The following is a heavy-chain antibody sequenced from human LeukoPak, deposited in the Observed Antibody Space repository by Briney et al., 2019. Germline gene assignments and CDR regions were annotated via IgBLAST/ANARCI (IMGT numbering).Heavy chain of an antibody. CDR1: GFTFSSYW. CDR2: IKQDGSEK. V-gene: IGHV3-7*01. D-gene: IGHD2-21*01. CDR3: ARDRVVVHAFDI. J-gene: IGHJ3*02. Sequence: SGGSLRLSCAAPGFTFSSYWMSWVRQAPGKGLEWVANIKQDGSEKYYVDSVKGRFTISRDNAKNSLYLQMNSLRAEDTAVYYCARDRVVVHAFDIWGQGTMVTVSS.